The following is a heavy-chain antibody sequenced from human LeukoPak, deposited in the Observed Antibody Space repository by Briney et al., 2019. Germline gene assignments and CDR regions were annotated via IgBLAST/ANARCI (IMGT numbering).Heavy chain of an antibody. Sequence: GGSLRLSCAASGFTFSSYWMSWVRQAPGKGLEWVANIKQDGSEKYYVDSVKGRFTISRDNAKNSLYLQMSNLRAEDTAVYYCARERDTSGYYLRYWGQGTLVTVSS. J-gene: IGHJ4*02. CDR2: IKQDGSEK. V-gene: IGHV3-7*03. D-gene: IGHD3-22*01. CDR3: ARERDTSGYYLRY. CDR1: GFTFSSYW.